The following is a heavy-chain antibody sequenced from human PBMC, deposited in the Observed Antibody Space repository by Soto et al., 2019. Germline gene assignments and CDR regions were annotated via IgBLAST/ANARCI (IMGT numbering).Heavy chain of an antibody. Sequence: QVQLVESGGGLVKPGGSLRLSCAASGFTFSDYYMSWIRQAPGKGLEWVSYISSSSSYTNYADSVKGRFTISRDNAKNSLYLQMNSLRAEDTAVYYCAAPQLYCTNGVCYKVFGYWGQGTLVTVSS. CDR1: GFTFSDYY. CDR3: AAPQLYCTNGVCYKVFGY. V-gene: IGHV3-11*06. CDR2: ISSSSSYT. D-gene: IGHD2-8*01. J-gene: IGHJ4*02.